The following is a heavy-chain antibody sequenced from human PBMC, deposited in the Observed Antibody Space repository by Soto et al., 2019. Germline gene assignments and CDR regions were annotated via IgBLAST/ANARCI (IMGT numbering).Heavy chain of an antibody. CDR2: IYYSGST. CDR3: ARVGVETARRAALFDY. J-gene: IGHJ4*02. D-gene: IGHD5-18*01. Sequence: QVQLQESGPGLVKPSQTLSLTCTVSGGSISSGGYYWSWIRQHPGKGLEWIGYIYYSGSTYYNPSLKSRVTISVDTSKNQFSLKLSSVTAADTAVYYCARVGVETARRAALFDYWGQGTLVTVSS. V-gene: IGHV4-31*03. CDR1: GGSISSGGYY.